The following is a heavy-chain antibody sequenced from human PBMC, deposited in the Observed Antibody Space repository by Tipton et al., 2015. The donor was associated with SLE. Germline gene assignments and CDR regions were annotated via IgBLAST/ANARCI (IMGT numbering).Heavy chain of an antibody. Sequence: SLRLSCAASGFTFSNSWMHWVRQTPGKGLVWVSGVNPDGSSTYYADSVKGRFTISRDNAKNTLHLQMNSLRDEDTALYHCVDVDRCWGQGTLVTVSS. CDR1: GFTFSNSW. J-gene: IGHJ1*01. D-gene: IGHD3-22*01. V-gene: IGHV3-74*01. CDR3: VDVDRC. CDR2: VNPDGSST.